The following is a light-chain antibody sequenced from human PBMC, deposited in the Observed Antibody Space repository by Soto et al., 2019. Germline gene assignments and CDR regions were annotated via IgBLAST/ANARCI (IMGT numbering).Light chain of an antibody. Sequence: VLTQPPSVSAAPGQKVTISCSGSSSNIGGNSVSWYQQLPGTAPKLLIYDDNKRPSGIPDRFSGSKSGTSATLGITGFQTGDEADYYCESWDSSLSAYVLGTGTKVTVL. CDR2: DDN. CDR3: ESWDSSLSAYV. V-gene: IGLV1-51*01. J-gene: IGLJ1*01. CDR1: SSNIGGNS.